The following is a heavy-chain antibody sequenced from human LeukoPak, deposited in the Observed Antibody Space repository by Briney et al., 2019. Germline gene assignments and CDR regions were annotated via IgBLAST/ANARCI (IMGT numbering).Heavy chain of an antibody. CDR1: GYTFTSYD. V-gene: IGHV1-8*01. CDR2: MNPNSGNT. D-gene: IGHD2-15*01. J-gene: IGHJ4*02. CDR3: AMDCSGGSCYSGDY. Sequence: GASVKVSCKASGYTFTSYDINWVRQATGQGLEWMGWMNPNSGNTGCAQKFQGRVTMTRNTSISTAYMELSSLRSEDTAVYYCAMDCSGGSCYSGDYWGQGTLVTVSS.